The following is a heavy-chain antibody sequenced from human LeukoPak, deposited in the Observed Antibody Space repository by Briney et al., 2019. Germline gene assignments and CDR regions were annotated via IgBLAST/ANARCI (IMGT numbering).Heavy chain of an antibody. V-gene: IGHV3-30*04. CDR2: ISYDGSNK. Sequence: PGRSLRLSCAASGFTFSSYAMHWVRQAPGKGLEWVAVISYDGSNKYYADSVKGRFTISRDNSKNTLYLQMNSLRAEDTAVYYCANSAEAVAGIFDYWGQGTLVTVSS. CDR1: GFTFSSYA. J-gene: IGHJ4*02. CDR3: ANSAEAVAGIFDY. D-gene: IGHD6-19*01.